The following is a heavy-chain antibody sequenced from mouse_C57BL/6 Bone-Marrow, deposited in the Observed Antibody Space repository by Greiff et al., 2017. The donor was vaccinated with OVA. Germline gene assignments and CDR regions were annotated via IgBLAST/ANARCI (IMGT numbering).Heavy chain of an antibody. J-gene: IGHJ3*01. CDR3: ARPLYGNYPWFAY. CDR2: ISSGSSTI. CDR1: GFTFSDYG. V-gene: IGHV5-17*01. D-gene: IGHD2-1*01. Sequence: DVHLVESGGGLVKPGGSLKLSCAASGFTFSDYGMHWVRQAPEKGLEWVAYISSGSSTIYYADTVKGRFTISRDNAKNTLFLQMTSLRSEDTAMYYCARPLYGNYPWFAYWGQGTLVTVSA.